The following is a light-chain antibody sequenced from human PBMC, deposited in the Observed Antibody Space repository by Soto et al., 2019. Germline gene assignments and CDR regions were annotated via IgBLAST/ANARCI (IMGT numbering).Light chain of an antibody. V-gene: IGLV1-44*01. CDR2: SDN. CDR1: SSNIGGNA. J-gene: IGLJ1*01. Sequence: QSALTQPPSASGTPGQRVTISCSGSSSNIGGNAGNWYQQLPGTAPKLLIYSDNQRPSGVPDRFSGSKSGTSASLAISGLQSEDEADYYCATWDDSLNGYVFATGTKVTVL. CDR3: ATWDDSLNGYV.